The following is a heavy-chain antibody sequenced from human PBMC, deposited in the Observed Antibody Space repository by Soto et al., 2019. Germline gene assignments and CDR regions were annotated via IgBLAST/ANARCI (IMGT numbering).Heavy chain of an antibody. CDR1: GFAFSTYM. J-gene: IGHJ6*02. V-gene: IGHV3-48*02. D-gene: IGHD3-10*01. CDR2: ISTNGRSK. CDR3: VRDRDLRDYYGMDV. Sequence: AGGSLRLSYAGSGFAFSTYMMNWVRHAPGKGLEWIADISTNGRSKSYAASVRGRFTISRDNTKNSMYLQMNSLRDDDTAVYYCVRDRDLRDYYGMDVWGQGTTVTVSS.